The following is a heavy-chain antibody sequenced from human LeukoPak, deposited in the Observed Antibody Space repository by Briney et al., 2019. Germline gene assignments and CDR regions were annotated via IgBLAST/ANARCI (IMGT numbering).Heavy chain of an antibody. V-gene: IGHV3-33*01. CDR3: ARERTLYVSGSGYGMDV. Sequence: PGGSLRLSCAASGFTFSSHGMHWVRQAPGKGLEWVAVIWYEGSNKYYADSVKGRFTISRDSSKNTLYLEMSSLRAEDTAVYFCARERTLYVSGSGYGMDVWGQGTTVTVSS. CDR1: GFTFSSHG. CDR2: IWYEGSNK. D-gene: IGHD3-10*01. J-gene: IGHJ6*02.